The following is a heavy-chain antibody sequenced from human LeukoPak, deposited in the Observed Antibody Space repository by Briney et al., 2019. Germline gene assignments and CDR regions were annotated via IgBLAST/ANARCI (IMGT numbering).Heavy chain of an antibody. CDR3: ATYRQVLLPFES. CDR2: IFPSGGEI. CDR1: GFTFSSYA. V-gene: IGHV3-23*01. J-gene: IGHJ4*02. D-gene: IGHD2-8*02. Sequence: GGSLRLSCAASGFTFSSYAMSWVRQPPGKGLEWVSSIFPSGGEIHYADSVRGRFTISRDNSKSTLPLQMNSLRAEDTAIYYCATYRQVLLPFESWGQGTLVTVSP.